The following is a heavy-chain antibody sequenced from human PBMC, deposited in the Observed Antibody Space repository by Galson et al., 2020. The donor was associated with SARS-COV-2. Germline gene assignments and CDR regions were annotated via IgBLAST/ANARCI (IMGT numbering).Heavy chain of an antibody. J-gene: IGHJ4*02. CDR1: GGSISSGGYY. D-gene: IGHD4-17*01. Sequence: SETLSLTCTVSGGSISSGGYYWSWIRQHPGKGLEWIGYIYYSGSTYYNPSLKSRVTISVDTSKNQFSLKLSSVTAADTAVYYCAREYGGPPYYFDYWGQGTLVTVSS. CDR2: IYYSGST. CDR3: AREYGGPPYYFDY. V-gene: IGHV4-31*03.